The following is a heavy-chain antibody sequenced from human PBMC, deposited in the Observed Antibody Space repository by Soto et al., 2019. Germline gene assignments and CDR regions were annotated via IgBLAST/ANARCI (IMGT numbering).Heavy chain of an antibody. D-gene: IGHD6-19*01. V-gene: IGHV1-24*01. CDR1: GYTLTELS. Sequence: GASVKVSCKVSGYTLTELSMHWARQAPGKGLEWMGGFDPEDGETIYAQKFQGRVTMTEDTSTDTAYMELSSLRSEDTAVYYCATVIAVAGTYYCYYYGMDVWGQGTTVTVSS. CDR2: FDPEDGET. CDR3: ATVIAVAGTYYCYYYGMDV. J-gene: IGHJ6*02.